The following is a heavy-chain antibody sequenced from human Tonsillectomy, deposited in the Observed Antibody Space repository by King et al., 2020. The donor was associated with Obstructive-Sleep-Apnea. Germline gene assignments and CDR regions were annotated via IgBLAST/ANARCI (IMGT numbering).Heavy chain of an antibody. Sequence: QLVQSGAEVKNPGASVKVSCQASRYTFTGYFIHWVRQAPGQGLEWMGWINPNNGGTNYAQKFQGRVTMTRETSISTAYMELSGLRSDDTAVYYCARSMQQLADNWFDPWGQGTLVTVSS. J-gene: IGHJ5*02. D-gene: IGHD6-13*01. CDR3: ARSMQQLADNWFDP. CDR1: RYTFTGYF. V-gene: IGHV1-2*02. CDR2: INPNNGGT.